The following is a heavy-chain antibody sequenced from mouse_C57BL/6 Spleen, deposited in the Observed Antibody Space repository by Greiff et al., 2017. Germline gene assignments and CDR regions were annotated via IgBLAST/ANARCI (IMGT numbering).Heavy chain of an antibody. CDR2: IDPSDSDT. J-gene: IGHJ1*03. D-gene: IGHD1-1*01. V-gene: IGHV1-52*01. CDR1: GYTFTNYW. Sequence: QVQLQQPGAELVRPGSSVKLSCKASGYTFTNYWMHWVKQRPIQSLEWIGNIDPSDSDTNYNQKFKDKATLTVDKSSSTAYMQLSSLTSEDSAVYYCAVYGSPGYFDFWGTGTPVTVSS. CDR3: AVYGSPGYFDF.